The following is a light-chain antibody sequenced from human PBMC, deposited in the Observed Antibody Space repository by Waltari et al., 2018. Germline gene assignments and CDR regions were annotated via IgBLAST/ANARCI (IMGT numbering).Light chain of an antibody. J-gene: IGKJ1*01. CDR1: QSLFYSSDNKDY. Sequence: DIVMTQSPDSLAVSLGARATISCKSSQSLFYSSDNKDYVAWYQQKPGQPPILLMSWASTRESGVPDRFSGSGSGTDFTLTISGLQAEDVAFYYCQQFYSRPWTFGQGTKVQV. V-gene: IGKV4-1*01. CDR2: WAS. CDR3: QQFYSRPWT.